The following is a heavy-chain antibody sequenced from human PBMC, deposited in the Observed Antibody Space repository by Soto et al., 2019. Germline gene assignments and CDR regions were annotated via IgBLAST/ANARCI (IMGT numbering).Heavy chain of an antibody. V-gene: IGHV6-1*01. D-gene: IGHD6-6*01. CDR1: VDSVSRNSAA. J-gene: IGHJ4*02. Sequence: SQTHSIPCDISVDSVSRNSAAWNCIGQSPSRGLEWLGRTYYRSKWYNDYAVSVKSRITINPDTSKNQFSLQLNSVTPEDTAVYYCARVNPSGHYFDYWGQGTLVTVSS. CDR3: ARVNPSGHYFDY. CDR2: TYYRSKWYN.